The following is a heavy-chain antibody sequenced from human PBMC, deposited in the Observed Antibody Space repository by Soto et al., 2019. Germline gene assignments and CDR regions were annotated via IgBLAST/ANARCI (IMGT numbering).Heavy chain of an antibody. V-gene: IGHV4-61*01. Sequence: KPSETLSLTCTVSGGSVSRDSYFWTWIRQPPGKGLEWIGYIYYSGTTNYNPSLKSRVTMSVDASKNQFSLKLNSVTAADTAIYYCARGYSHYAYWGQGTLVTVSS. D-gene: IGHD4-4*01. CDR1: GGSVSRDSYF. CDR3: ARGYSHYAY. J-gene: IGHJ4*02. CDR2: IYYSGTT.